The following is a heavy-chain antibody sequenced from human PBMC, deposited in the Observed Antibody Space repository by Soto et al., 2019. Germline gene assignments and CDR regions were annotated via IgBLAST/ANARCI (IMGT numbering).Heavy chain of an antibody. CDR2: INSDGGTS. D-gene: IGHD2-2*02. Sequence: QPGGSLRLSCAASGFIFSNYWMHWVRQAPGKGLVWVSRINSDGGTSNYADSVKGRFTISRDNAKNTLYLQMNSLRAEHTAVYYCAKGSYCSSTSCYTGGGYNWFDPWGQGTLVTV. CDR1: GFIFSNYW. V-gene: IGHV3-74*01. J-gene: IGHJ5*02. CDR3: AKGSYCSSTSCYTGGGYNWFDP.